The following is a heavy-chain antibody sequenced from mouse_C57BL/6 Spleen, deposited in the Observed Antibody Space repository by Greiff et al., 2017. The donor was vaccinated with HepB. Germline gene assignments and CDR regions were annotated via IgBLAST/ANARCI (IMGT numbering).Heavy chain of an antibody. V-gene: IGHV1-53*01. Sequence: VQLKQPGTELVKPGASVKLSCKASGYTFTSYWMHWVKQRPGQGLEWIGNINPSNGGTNYNEKFKSKATLTVDKSSSTAYMQLSSLTSEDSAVYYCARHYYGSSYWYFDVWGTGTTVTVSS. D-gene: IGHD1-1*01. CDR1: GYTFTSYW. CDR3: ARHYYGSSYWYFDV. CDR2: INPSNGGT. J-gene: IGHJ1*03.